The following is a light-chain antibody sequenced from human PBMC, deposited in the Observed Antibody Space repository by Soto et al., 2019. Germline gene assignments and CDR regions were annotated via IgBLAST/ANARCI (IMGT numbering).Light chain of an antibody. CDR2: YDS. V-gene: IGLV3-21*04. Sequence: SYELTQPPSVSVAPGKTARITCGGNNIGSKSVHWYQPKPGQAPVLVIYYDSDRPSGIPERFSGSNSGNTATLTISRVEAGDEADYYCQVWDSSSDHVVFGGGTKLTVL. CDR3: QVWDSSSDHVV. CDR1: NIGSKS. J-gene: IGLJ2*01.